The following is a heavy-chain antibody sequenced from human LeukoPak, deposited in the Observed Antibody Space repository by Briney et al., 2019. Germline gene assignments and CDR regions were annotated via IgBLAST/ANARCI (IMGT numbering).Heavy chain of an antibody. CDR1: GYTFTGYY. V-gene: IGHV1-2*02. CDR3: ARANALYCSSTSCLFDY. CDR2: INPNSGGT. D-gene: IGHD2-2*01. J-gene: IGHJ4*02. Sequence: WASVKVSCKASGYTFTGYYMHWVRQAPGQGLEWMAWINPNSGGTYYAQNFHDRITITRDTSISTAYMELSRLRSDDTAIYYCARANALYCSSTSCLFDYWGQGTLVTVSS.